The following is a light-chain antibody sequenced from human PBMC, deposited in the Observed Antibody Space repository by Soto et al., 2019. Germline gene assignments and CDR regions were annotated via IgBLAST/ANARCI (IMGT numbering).Light chain of an antibody. CDR1: RSNIGSNA. V-gene: IGLV1-44*01. CDR2: NNN. CDR3: AAWDDSRNGGV. J-gene: IGLJ3*02. Sequence: QSVLTQPPSASGTPGQTVTISCSGSRSNIGSNAVNWYQQIPGTAPKLLIYNNNQRPSGVPDRFSGSKSGTSASLAISGLQSEDEADYYCAAWDDSRNGGVFGGGTKLTVL.